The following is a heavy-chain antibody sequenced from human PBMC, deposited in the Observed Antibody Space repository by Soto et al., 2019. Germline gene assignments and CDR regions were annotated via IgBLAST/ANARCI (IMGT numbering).Heavy chain of an antibody. Sequence: ASVKVSCKASGYTFTDYYMHWVRQAPGQGLEWMGWINPNSGGTNYAQKFQGRVTMTRDASISTAYMELNRLRSDDTAVYYCARDQSPSSGWPGMDVWGQGTTVTVSS. CDR1: GYTFTDYY. J-gene: IGHJ6*02. D-gene: IGHD6-19*01. CDR2: INPNSGGT. CDR3: ARDQSPSSGWPGMDV. V-gene: IGHV1-2*02.